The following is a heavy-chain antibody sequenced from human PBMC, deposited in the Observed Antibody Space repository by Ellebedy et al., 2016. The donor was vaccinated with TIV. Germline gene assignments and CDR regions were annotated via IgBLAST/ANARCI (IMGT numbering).Heavy chain of an antibody. CDR2: ISSSSTI. CDR3: ARDRRDIRYFDWLSGMDV. CDR1: GFTFRSYN. J-gene: IGHJ6*02. Sequence: GESLKISCAASGFTFRSYNMNWVRQAPGKGLEWVSFISSSSTIYYADSVKGRFTISRDNAKNSLYLQMNSLRDEDTAVYYCARDRRDIRYFDWLSGMDVWGQGTTVTVSS. D-gene: IGHD3-9*01. V-gene: IGHV3-48*02.